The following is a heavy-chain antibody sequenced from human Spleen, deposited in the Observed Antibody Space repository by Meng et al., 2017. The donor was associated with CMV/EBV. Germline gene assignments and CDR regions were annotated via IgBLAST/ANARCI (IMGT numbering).Heavy chain of an antibody. CDR1: GGSISSYY. D-gene: IGHD2-2*01. CDR2: IYYSGST. CDR3: ARAGYCSSTSCYFSYWFDP. J-gene: IGHJ5*02. V-gene: IGHV4-59*01. Sequence: GSLRLSFTVSGGSISSYYWSWIRQPPGKGLEWIGYIYYSGSTNYNPSLKSRVTISVDTSKNQFSLKLSSVTAADTAVYYCARAGYCSSTSCYFSYWFDPWGQGTLVTVSS.